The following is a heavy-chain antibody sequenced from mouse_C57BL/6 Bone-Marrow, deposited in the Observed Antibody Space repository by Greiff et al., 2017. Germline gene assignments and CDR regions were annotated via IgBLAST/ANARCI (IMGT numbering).Heavy chain of an antibody. CDR1: GYTFTDYY. J-gene: IGHJ2*01. Sequence: EVQLQQSGPELVKPGASVKISCKASGYTFTDYYMNWVKQSHGKSLEWIGDINPNNGGTSYNQKFKGKATLTVDKSSSTAYMELRSLTSEDSAVYYCAREGLFMTTGFDYWGKGTTLTVSS. CDR3: AREGLFMTTGFDY. V-gene: IGHV1-26*01. D-gene: IGHD1-1*01. CDR2: INPNNGGT.